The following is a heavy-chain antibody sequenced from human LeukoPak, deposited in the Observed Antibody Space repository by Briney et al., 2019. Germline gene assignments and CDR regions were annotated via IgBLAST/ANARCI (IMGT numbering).Heavy chain of an antibody. Sequence: GGSLRLSCAASGFTVSNNYMTWVRQAPGKGLEWLSVIYSDGSTYYADSVKGRFTISRDNAKNSLYLQMNSLRAEDTAVYYCARVLDYMDVWGKGTTVTVSS. V-gene: IGHV3-66*01. CDR2: IYSDGST. J-gene: IGHJ6*03. CDR3: ARVLDYMDV. D-gene: IGHD2-8*02. CDR1: GFTVSNNY.